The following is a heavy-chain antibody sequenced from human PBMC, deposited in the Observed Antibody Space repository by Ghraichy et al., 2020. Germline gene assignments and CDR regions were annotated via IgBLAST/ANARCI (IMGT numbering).Heavy chain of an antibody. CDR3: AKTYYDFWSGYYTGRGFDY. V-gene: IGHV3-30*18. CDR1: GFTFSSYG. J-gene: IGHJ4*02. Sequence: GGSLRLSCAVSGFTFSSYGMHWVRQAPGKGLEWVAVISYDGSNKYYADSVKGRFTISRDNSKNTLYLQMNSLRAEDTAVYYCAKTYYDFWSGYYTGRGFDYWGQGTLVTVSS. D-gene: IGHD3-3*01. CDR2: ISYDGSNK.